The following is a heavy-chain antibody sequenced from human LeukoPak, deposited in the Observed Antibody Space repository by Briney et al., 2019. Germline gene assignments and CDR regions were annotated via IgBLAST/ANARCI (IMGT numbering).Heavy chain of an antibody. CDR2: IYHSGST. CDR1: GGSIRSYY. CDR3: ARSTDIVVVPAARYFQH. D-gene: IGHD2-2*01. J-gene: IGHJ1*01. V-gene: IGHV4-59*12. Sequence: PSETLSLTCTVSGGSIRSYYWSWIRQPPGKGLEWIGYIYHSGSTYYNPSLKSRVTISVDRSKNQFSLKLSSVTAADTAVYYCARSTDIVVVPAARYFQHWGQGTLVTVSS.